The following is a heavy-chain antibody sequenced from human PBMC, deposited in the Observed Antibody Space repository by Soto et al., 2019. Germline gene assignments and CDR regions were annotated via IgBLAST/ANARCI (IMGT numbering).Heavy chain of an antibody. J-gene: IGHJ4*02. CDR1: GFTFNNYG. Sequence: QVQLVESGGGVVQPGRSLRLSCVASGFTFNNYGIHWVRQAPGKGLEWVTVISYDGNTKYYADSVKGRFTISRDKSKNXLYLQLNSLRPEDTAVYYCVKDYYDTLAGYYGPDYWGQGTLVTVSS. D-gene: IGHD3-9*01. CDR3: VKDYYDTLAGYYGPDY. CDR2: ISYDGNTK. V-gene: IGHV3-30*18.